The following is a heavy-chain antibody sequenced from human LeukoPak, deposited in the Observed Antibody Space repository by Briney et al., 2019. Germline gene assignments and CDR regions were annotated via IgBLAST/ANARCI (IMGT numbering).Heavy chain of an antibody. Sequence: SETLSLTCSVSGGSINSYFWSWIRQPPGKGLEWIGYIYYSGSTNYNPSLESRVTISVDTPKNQFSLKLSSVTASDTAVYYCARRPRNDILTGTPFDYWGQGILVTVSS. CDR2: IYYSGST. CDR1: GGSINSYF. D-gene: IGHD3-9*01. V-gene: IGHV4-59*01. CDR3: ARRPRNDILTGTPFDY. J-gene: IGHJ4*02.